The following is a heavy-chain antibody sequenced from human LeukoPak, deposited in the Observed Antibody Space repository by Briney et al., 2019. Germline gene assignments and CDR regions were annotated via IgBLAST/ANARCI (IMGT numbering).Heavy chain of an antibody. J-gene: IGHJ6*02. CDR3: ASLIVPSSPYYYGMDV. CDR2: INHSGST. Sequence: SETLSLTCAVYGGSFSGYYWSWIRQPPGKGLEWIGEINHSGSTNYNPSLKSRVTISVDTPKNQFSLKLSSVTAADTAVYYCASLIVPSSPYYYGMDVWGQGTTVTISS. V-gene: IGHV4-34*01. CDR1: GGSFSGYY. D-gene: IGHD2-8*01.